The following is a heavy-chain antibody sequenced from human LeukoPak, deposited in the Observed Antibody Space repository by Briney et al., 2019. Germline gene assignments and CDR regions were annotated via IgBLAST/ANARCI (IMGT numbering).Heavy chain of an antibody. V-gene: IGHV1-18*01. D-gene: IGHD1-26*01. CDR3: ARDKAGATF. CDR2: ISAYNGNT. Sequence: ASVKVSCKASGGTFSSYAISWVRQAPGQGLEWMGWISAYNGNTDYAQKLQDRVTMTTDTSTSTAYMELRSLRSDDTAVYYCARDKAGATFWGQGTLVTVSS. J-gene: IGHJ4*02. CDR1: GGTFSSYA.